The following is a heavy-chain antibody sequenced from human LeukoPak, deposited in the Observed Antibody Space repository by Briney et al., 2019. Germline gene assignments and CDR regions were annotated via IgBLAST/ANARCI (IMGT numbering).Heavy chain of an antibody. CDR3: ARGRYSGSYYGY. CDR1: GGSFRGYS. J-gene: IGHJ4*02. D-gene: IGHD1-26*01. V-gene: IGHV4-34*01. CDR2: INHSGST. Sequence: PPKPLSLTGAVKGGSFRGYSGTGIRKPPGKGLEWIGEINHSGSTNYNPSLKSRVTISVDTSKNQFSLKLSSVTAADTAVYYCARGRYSGSYYGYWGQGTLVTVSS.